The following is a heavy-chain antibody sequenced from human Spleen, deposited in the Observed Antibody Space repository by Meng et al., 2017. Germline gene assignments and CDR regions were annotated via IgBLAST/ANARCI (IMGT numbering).Heavy chain of an antibody. J-gene: IGHJ6*02. V-gene: IGHV4-39*07. CDR3: ARHLTMVRGKGYGMDV. Sequence: SETLSLTCTVSGGSISSSSHYWGWIRQPPGKGLEWIGSIYYSGSTYYNPSLKSRVTISVDTSKNQFSLKLSSVTAADAAVYYCARHLTMVRGKGYGMDVWGQGTTVTVSS. CDR1: GGSISSSSHY. CDR2: IYYSGST. D-gene: IGHD3-10*01.